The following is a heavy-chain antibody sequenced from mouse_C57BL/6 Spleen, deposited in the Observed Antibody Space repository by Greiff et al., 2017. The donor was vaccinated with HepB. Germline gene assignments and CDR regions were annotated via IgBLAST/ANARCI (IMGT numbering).Heavy chain of an antibody. CDR1: DSEVFPIAY. Sequence: QVQLQQSGSELRSPGSSVKLSCKDFDSEVFPIAYMSWVRQKPGHGFEWIGGILPSIGRTIYGEKFEDKATLDADTLSNTAYLELNSLTSEDSAIYYCARPHYYGSSYGWYFDVWGTGTTVTVSS. V-gene: IGHV15-2*01. J-gene: IGHJ1*03. CDR2: ILPSIGRT. CDR3: ARPHYYGSSYGWYFDV. D-gene: IGHD1-1*01.